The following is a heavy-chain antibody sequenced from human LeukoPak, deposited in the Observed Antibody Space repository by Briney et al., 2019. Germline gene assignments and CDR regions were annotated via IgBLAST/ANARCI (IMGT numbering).Heavy chain of an antibody. CDR1: GFTFSTYW. D-gene: IGHD5-12*01. V-gene: IGHV3-7*03. CDR2: IKQNGSVK. Sequence: GGSLRLSCAASGFTFSTYWMSWVRQAPGKGLEWVANIKQNGSVKNYVDSVKGRFTISRDNAKNSLYLQMNSLRADDTAMYYCVRGGYGPDYWGQGTLVTVSS. J-gene: IGHJ4*02. CDR3: VRGGYGPDY.